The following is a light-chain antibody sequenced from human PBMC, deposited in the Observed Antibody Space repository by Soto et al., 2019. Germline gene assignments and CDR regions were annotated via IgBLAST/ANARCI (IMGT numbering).Light chain of an antibody. Sequence: EIVLTQSPATLSLSPGERATLSCRASQSVKTFLVWYQQRPGQAPRLLIYDASHRAAGIPARFSGSGSGTEFTLTVSSLQPEDIAVYFCQQYNNWPPNFGQGTRLEI. CDR1: QSVKTF. CDR2: DAS. CDR3: QQYNNWPPN. V-gene: IGKV3-11*01. J-gene: IGKJ5*01.